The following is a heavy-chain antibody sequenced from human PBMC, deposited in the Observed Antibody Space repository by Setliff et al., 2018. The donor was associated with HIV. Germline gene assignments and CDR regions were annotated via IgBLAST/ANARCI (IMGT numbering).Heavy chain of an antibody. J-gene: IGHJ4*02. CDR2: SYYSGDT. CDR1: GDSITSYY. Sequence: SETLSLTCNVSGDSITSYYWNWIRQSPGKGLEWIGYSYYSGDTTYNPSLKSRVNISVDTSKNQFSLKLSSGTAADTAVYYCARQGFVTLGAPQFGYWGPGTLVTVSS. D-gene: IGHD3-16*01. CDR3: ARQGFVTLGAPQFGY. V-gene: IGHV4-59*08.